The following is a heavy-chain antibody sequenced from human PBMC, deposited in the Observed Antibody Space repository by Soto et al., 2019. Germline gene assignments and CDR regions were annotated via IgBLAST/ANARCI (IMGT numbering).Heavy chain of an antibody. D-gene: IGHD3-16*02. CDR3: ARGLDYVWVSYRYSKQNLFDP. Sequence: PSQTLSLTCAISGDSVSSNSAAWNWIRQSPSRGLEWLGRTYYRSKWYNDYAVSVKSRITINPDTSKNQFSLQLNSVTPEDTAVYYCARGLDYVWVSYRYSKQNLFDPWGKGTLVTVSS. CDR2: TYYRSKWYN. J-gene: IGHJ5*02. V-gene: IGHV6-1*01. CDR1: GDSVSSNSAA.